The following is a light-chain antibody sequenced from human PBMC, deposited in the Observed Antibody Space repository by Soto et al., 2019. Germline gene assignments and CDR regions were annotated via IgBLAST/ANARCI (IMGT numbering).Light chain of an antibody. V-gene: IGKV3-20*01. J-gene: IGKJ3*01. Sequence: VVLTRSPASLSWSRLEVASLACRASENVRTFVDWYQQRPGQSPRLLIYGASSRTTGVPDRFSGSGSGTDFTLTISRLEPQDLAVYYCQHYRSAPFTFGPGTKVDI. CDR3: QHYRSAPFT. CDR2: GAS. CDR1: ENVRTF.